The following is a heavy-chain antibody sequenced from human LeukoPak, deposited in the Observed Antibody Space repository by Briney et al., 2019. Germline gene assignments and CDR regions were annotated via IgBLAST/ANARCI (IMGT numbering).Heavy chain of an antibody. V-gene: IGHV3-49*04. J-gene: IGHJ4*02. CDR2: IRSKAYGGTT. CDR3: TRVKDTAMVNDY. CDR1: GFTFGDYA. Sequence: PGGSLRLSCTASGFTFGDYAMSWVRQAPGKGLEWVGFIRSKAYGGTTEYAASVEGRFTISRDDSKSIAYLQMNSLKTEDTAVYYCTRVKDTAMVNDYWGQGTLVTVSS. D-gene: IGHD5-18*01.